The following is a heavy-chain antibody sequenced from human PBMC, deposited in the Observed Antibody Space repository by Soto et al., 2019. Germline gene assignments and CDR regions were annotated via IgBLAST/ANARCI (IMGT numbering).Heavy chain of an antibody. CDR3: ARGSGSHFPYFAH. V-gene: IGHV1-3*01. CDR1: GYTFTSHA. D-gene: IGHD1-26*01. Sequence: QVQLVQSGAEVKKPGASVKVSCKASGYTFTSHAMHWVRQAPGQRLEWMGWINAGEGNTKYSQKFRGRVTLTRDTSASIAYMELSSLRSEDTAVYYCARGSGSHFPYFAHWGQGILVTVSS. CDR2: INAGEGNT. J-gene: IGHJ4*02.